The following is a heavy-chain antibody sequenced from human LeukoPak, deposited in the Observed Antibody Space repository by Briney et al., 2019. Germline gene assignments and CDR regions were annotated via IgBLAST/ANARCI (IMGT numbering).Heavy chain of an antibody. CDR1: GWAFNNYY. V-gene: IGHV4-34*01. Sequence: SETLSLTCAVSGWAFNNYYWNWIRQPPGKGLEWVGEINARGDTNFNPSLKSRGTISVDTSKSQFSLRLTSMIAADTAVYYCARGQVPAARGYNWFDPWGQGTLVTVSS. D-gene: IGHD2-2*01. CDR3: ARGQVPAARGYNWFDP. CDR2: INARGDT. J-gene: IGHJ5*02.